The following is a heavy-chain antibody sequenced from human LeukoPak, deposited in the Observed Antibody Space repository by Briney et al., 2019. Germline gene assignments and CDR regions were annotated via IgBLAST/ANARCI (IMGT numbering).Heavy chain of an antibody. CDR3: ASKFGESYYYYYGLDV. V-gene: IGHV3-30*04. D-gene: IGHD3-10*01. CDR2: ISYDGSNK. Sequence: GGSLRLSCAASGFTFSSYVMHWVRQAPGKGLEWVALISYDGSNKYYAGSVKGRFTISRDNSKNTLYLQMNSLRVEDTAVYYCASKFGESYYYYYGLDVWGQGTTVTVSS. J-gene: IGHJ6*02. CDR1: GFTFSSYV.